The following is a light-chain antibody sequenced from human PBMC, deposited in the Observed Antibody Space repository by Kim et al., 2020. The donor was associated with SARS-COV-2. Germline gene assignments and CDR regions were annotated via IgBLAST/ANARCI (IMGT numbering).Light chain of an antibody. CDR3: MQGKNLPPT. CDR2: EVS. Sequence: QPASISCTSSQSLVHSYGKTYLYWYLQKPGRSPQLLIHEVSSRFFGVPERISGCGSETYFTLRISRVEAEDVGVYYCMQGKNLPPTFGQGTTLEI. V-gene: IGKV2-29*02. CDR1: QSLVHSYGKTY. J-gene: IGKJ2*01.